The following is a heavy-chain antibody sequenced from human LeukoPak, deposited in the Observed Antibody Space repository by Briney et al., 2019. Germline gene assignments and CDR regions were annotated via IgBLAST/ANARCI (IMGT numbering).Heavy chain of an antibody. D-gene: IGHD4-17*01. V-gene: IGHV3-23*01. Sequence: PGGSLRLSCAASGFTFSSYAMSWVRQAPGKGLEWVSAISGSGGTTYYADSVKGRFTISRDNSKNTLYLRMNSLRAEDTAVYYCAKGPFTVTNHYFDYWGQGTLVTVSS. J-gene: IGHJ4*02. CDR2: ISGSGGTT. CDR1: GFTFSSYA. CDR3: AKGPFTVTNHYFDY.